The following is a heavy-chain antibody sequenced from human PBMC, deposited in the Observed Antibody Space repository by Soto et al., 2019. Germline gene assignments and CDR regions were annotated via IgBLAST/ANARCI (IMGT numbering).Heavy chain of an antibody. V-gene: IGHV4-59*12. D-gene: IGHD6-13*01. CDR2: VSYAGVT. J-gene: IGHJ4*02. Sequence: SETLSLTCSVSGGSLNNFYWTWIRQPPGKGLEWIAHVSYAGVTKYNPSLQSRATISVDTSKSHFSLNLNSVSAADTAIYYCARYSSRQQWLDSWGQGTLVTVSS. CDR1: GGSLNNFY. CDR3: ARYSSRQQWLDS.